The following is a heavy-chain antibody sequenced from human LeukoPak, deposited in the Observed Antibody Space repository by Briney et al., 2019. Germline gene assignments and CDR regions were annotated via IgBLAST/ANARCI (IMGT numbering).Heavy chain of an antibody. CDR3: AKERYSSGWYAYMDV. D-gene: IGHD6-19*01. CDR1: GFTFSSYA. V-gene: IGHV3-23*01. J-gene: IGHJ6*04. Sequence: PGGSLRLSCAASGFTFSSYAMNRVRQAPGKGLEWVSAISGSGDNTYYADSVKGRFTISRDNSKNTLYLQMDSLRAEDTAVYYCAKERYSSGWYAYMDVWGKGTTVTVSS. CDR2: ISGSGDNT.